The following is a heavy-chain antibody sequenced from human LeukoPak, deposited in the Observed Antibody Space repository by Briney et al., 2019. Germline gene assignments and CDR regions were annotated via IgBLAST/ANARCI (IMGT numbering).Heavy chain of an antibody. J-gene: IGHJ4*02. Sequence: ASVKVSCKASGYAFTGYYMHWVRQAPGQGLEWMGWINPDSGGTDYAQKFQGRVTMTRDTSITTAYMELSSLRSDDTAVYYCARARGGSGRGDYFDSGGQGTLVTVSS. CDR2: INPDSGGT. CDR3: ARARGGSGRGDYFDS. CDR1: GYAFTGYY. V-gene: IGHV1-2*02. D-gene: IGHD3-16*01.